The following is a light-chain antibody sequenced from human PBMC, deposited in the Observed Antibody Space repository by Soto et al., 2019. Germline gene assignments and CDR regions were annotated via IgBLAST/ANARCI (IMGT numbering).Light chain of an antibody. CDR2: GAS. J-gene: IGKJ1*01. V-gene: IGKV3-15*01. CDR1: QSLSRS. Sequence: EIVLTQSPATLSLSPGERATLSCRASQSLSRSLAWYQQELGQAPRVLIYGASTRATGIPDRFSGSGSGTEFILTISSLQSEDFAVYYCQEYNTWPWTFGQGTKVDIK. CDR3: QEYNTWPWT.